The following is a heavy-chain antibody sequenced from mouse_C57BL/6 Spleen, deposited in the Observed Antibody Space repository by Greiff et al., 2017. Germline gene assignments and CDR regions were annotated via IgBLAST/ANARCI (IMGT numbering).Heavy chain of an antibody. D-gene: IGHD1-1*01. V-gene: IGHV1-81*01. CDR1: GYTFTSYG. CDR2: IYPRSGNT. CDR3: ARSRLPYVYFDY. J-gene: IGHJ2*01. Sequence: QVQLQQSGAELARPGASVKLSCKASGYTFTSYGISWVKQRTGQGLEWIGEIYPRSGNTYYNEKFKGKATLTADKSSSTAYMELRSLTSEDSAVYFGARSRLPYVYFDYWGQGTTLTVSS.